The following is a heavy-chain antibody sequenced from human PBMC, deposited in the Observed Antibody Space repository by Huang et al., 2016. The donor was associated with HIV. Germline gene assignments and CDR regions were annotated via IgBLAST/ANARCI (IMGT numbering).Heavy chain of an antibody. Sequence: QVQLQELGPGLVKPSETLSLTCTVSGGSVRNDNYYWSWFRQPPGKTVEWIGHLYDSGSTNYNPSLKSRVTTSIDTSKNQFCLRLTAVTTADTAMYYCAKTTGSYLNDAFDVWGQGTMVIVSP. V-gene: IGHV4-61*01. CDR1: GGSVRNDNYY. CDR3: AKTTGSYLNDAFDV. J-gene: IGHJ3*01. CDR2: LYDSGST. D-gene: IGHD1-26*01.